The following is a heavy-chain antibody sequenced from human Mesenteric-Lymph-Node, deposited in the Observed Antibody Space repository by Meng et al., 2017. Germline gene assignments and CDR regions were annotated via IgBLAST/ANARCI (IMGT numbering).Heavy chain of an antibody. J-gene: IGHJ4*02. CDR2: IKQDGSEK. D-gene: IGHD2/OR15-2a*01. CDR3: ARSILIDC. CDR1: GFTFSISW. Sequence: GVLKISCAASGFTFSISWMSWVRQAPGKGLEWVANIKQDGSEKSYVDSVEGRFTISRDNAKNSLYLQMNSLRAEDTAVYYCARSILIDCWGQGTLVTVSS. V-gene: IGHV3-7*01.